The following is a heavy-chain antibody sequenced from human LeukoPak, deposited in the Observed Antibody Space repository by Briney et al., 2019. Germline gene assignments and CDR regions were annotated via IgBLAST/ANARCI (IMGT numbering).Heavy chain of an antibody. CDR1: GFTFSDYC. J-gene: IGHJ5*02. Sequence: GGSLRLSCAASGFTFSDYCMSWIRQAPGKGLEWVSYISSSGSTIYYADSVKGRFTISRDNAKNSLYLQMNSLRAEDTAVYYCARAAYSSSSCWFDPWGQGTLVTVSS. CDR2: ISSSGSTI. D-gene: IGHD6-6*01. CDR3: ARAAYSSSSCWFDP. V-gene: IGHV3-11*01.